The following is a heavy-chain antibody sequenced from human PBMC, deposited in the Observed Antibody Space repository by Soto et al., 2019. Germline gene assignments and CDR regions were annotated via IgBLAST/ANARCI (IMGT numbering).Heavy chain of an antibody. CDR2: ISGSGGST. J-gene: IGHJ5*02. CDR3: AKDFSGDYSKYRGWFDP. V-gene: IGHV3-23*01. D-gene: IGHD4-4*01. CDR1: GFTFSSYA. Sequence: GGSLRLSCAASGFTFSSYAMSWVRQAPGKGLEWVSAISGSGGSTYYADSVKGRFTISRDNSKNTLYLQMNSLRAEDTAVYYCAKDFSGDYSKYRGWFDPWGQGTLVTVSS.